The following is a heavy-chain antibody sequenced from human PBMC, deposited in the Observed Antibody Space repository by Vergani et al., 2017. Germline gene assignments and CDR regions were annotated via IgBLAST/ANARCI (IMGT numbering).Heavy chain of an antibody. CDR1: GYSISSGYY. Sequence: QVQLQESGPGLVKPSETLSLTCGVSGYSISSGYYWGWLRQSPGKGREWIGSIYHSGRTYYNPSLKSRVTISVDTSKHHFSLMLRSVTAADTSVYYCSSHTSSASASAVDFWGQGTLVTVSS. CDR3: SSHTSSASASAVDF. V-gene: IGHV4-38-2*01. CDR2: IYHSGRT. J-gene: IGHJ4*02.